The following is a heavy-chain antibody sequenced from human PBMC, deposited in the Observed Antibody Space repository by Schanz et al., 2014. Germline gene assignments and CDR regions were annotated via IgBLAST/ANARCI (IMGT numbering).Heavy chain of an antibody. V-gene: IGHV1-18*01. CDR2: IIPVLAIA. D-gene: IGHD3-10*01. J-gene: IGHJ4*02. CDR1: GYTFTSYG. Sequence: QVQLVQSGAEVKKPGASVKVSCKASGYTFTSYGINWVRQAPGQGLEWMGRIIPVLAIADYAQKFQGRVTVTRDTSRSTVYMELSSLRSDDTAVYYCGRGFSRSYIDFWGQGTLITVSS. CDR3: GRGFSRSYIDF.